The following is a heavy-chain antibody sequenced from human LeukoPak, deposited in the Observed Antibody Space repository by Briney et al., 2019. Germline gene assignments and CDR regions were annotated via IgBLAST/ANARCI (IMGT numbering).Heavy chain of an antibody. V-gene: IGHV1-69*13. D-gene: IGHD3-22*01. CDR1: GGTFSSYA. CDR3: ARVNLGSSGYYLYYFDY. CDR2: IIPIFGTA. J-gene: IGHJ4*02. Sequence: AASVKVSCKASGGTFSSYAISLVRQAPGQGLEWMGGIIPIFGTANYAQKFQGRVTITADESTSTAYMELSSLRSEDTAVYYCARVNLGSSGYYLYYFDYWGQGTLVTVSP.